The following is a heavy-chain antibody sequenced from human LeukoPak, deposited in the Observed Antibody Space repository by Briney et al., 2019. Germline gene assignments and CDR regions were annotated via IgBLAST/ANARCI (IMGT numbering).Heavy chain of an antibody. Sequence: SVKVSCKASGGTFSSYAISWVRQAPGQGLEGMGRIIPIFGTANYAQKFQGRVTITTDESTSTAYMELSSLRSEDTAVYYCARGTSGTTSLFYWGQGTLVTVSS. CDR2: IIPIFGTA. V-gene: IGHV1-69*05. J-gene: IGHJ4*02. D-gene: IGHD1-7*01. CDR1: GGTFSSYA. CDR3: ARGTSGTTSLFY.